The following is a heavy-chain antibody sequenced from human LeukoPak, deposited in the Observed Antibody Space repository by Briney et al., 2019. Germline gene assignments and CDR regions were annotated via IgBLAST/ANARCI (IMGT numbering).Heavy chain of an antibody. J-gene: IGHJ4*02. V-gene: IGHV3-30*03. CDR3: AAGRIVATIAY. D-gene: IGHD5-12*01. CDR1: GFTFSSYG. Sequence: PGGSLRLSCAASGFTFSSYGMHWVRQAPGKGLEWVAVISYDGSNKYYADSVKGRFTISRDNSKNTLYLQMNSLRGEDTAVYYCAAGRIVATIAYWGQGTLVTVSS. CDR2: ISYDGSNK.